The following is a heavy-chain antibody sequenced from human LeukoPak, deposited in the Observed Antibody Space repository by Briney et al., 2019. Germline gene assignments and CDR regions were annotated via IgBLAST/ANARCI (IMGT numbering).Heavy chain of an antibody. D-gene: IGHD3-3*01. CDR2: IYTSGVT. CDR3: ARGGSGYYPNWFDP. J-gene: IGHJ5*02. Sequence: SETLSLTCTVSGGSISSSSYYWGWIRQPPGKGLEWIGSIYTSGVTNYNPSLRSRVTISVDTSKNQFSLKLSSVTAADTAVYYCARGGSGYYPNWFDPWGQGTLVTVSS. CDR1: GGSISSSSYY. V-gene: IGHV4-39*07.